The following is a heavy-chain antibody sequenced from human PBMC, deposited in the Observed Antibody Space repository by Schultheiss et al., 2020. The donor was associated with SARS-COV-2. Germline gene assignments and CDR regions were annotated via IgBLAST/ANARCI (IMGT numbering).Heavy chain of an antibody. CDR1: GFTFSSYG. V-gene: IGHV3-30*03. CDR3: TAYYDFWSGYYWDIDY. Sequence: GESLKISCAASGFTFSSYGMHWVRQAPGKGLEWVAVISYDGSNKYYADSVKGRFTISRDNSKNTLYLQMNSLRAEDTAVYYCTAYYDFWSGYYWDIDYWGQGTLVTVSS. CDR2: ISYDGSNK. J-gene: IGHJ4*02. D-gene: IGHD3-3*01.